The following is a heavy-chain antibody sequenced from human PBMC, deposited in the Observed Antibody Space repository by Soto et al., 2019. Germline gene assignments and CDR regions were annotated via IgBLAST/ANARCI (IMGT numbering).Heavy chain of an antibody. D-gene: IGHD1-7*01. Sequence: LRLSCAASGFTFSSYSMNWVRQAPGKGLEWVSSISSSSSYIYYADSVKGRFTISRDNAKNSLYLQMNSLRAEDKAVYYCERDESRTRPGACDIWDQGTM. CDR2: ISSSSSYI. V-gene: IGHV3-21*01. CDR1: GFTFSSYS. CDR3: ERDESRTRPGACDI. J-gene: IGHJ3*02.